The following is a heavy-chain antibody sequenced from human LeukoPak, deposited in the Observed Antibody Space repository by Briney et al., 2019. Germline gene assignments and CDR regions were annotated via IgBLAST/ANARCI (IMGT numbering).Heavy chain of an antibody. CDR2: ISGSGGST. CDR1: GFTFSSYA. D-gene: IGHD6-6*01. V-gene: IGHV3-23*01. J-gene: IGHJ4*02. Sequence: GGSLRLSCAASGFTFSSYAMSWVRQAPGKGLEWVSAISGSGGSTYYADSVKGRFTISRDNFKKTLYLQMNSLRVEDTAVYYCAKCLGAARTSLDYWGQGTLVTVSS. CDR3: AKCLGAARTSLDY.